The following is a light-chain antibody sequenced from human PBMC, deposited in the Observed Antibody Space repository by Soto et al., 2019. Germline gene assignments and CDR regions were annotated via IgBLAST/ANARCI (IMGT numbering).Light chain of an antibody. Sequence: DIQMTQSPSSLSASVGDRVTITCQATEDINNYLIWYQQKPGRAPKLLIYDASNLETGVPSRFSGSGSGTDFFLTLTNLQPEDTATYYCHQYDNLPRATFGPGTKVEIK. CDR2: DAS. V-gene: IGKV1-33*01. CDR1: EDINNY. CDR3: HQYDNLPRAT. J-gene: IGKJ3*01.